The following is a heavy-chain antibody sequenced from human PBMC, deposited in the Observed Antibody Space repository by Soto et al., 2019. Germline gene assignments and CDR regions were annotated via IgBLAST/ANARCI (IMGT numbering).Heavy chain of an antibody. D-gene: IGHD6-13*01. CDR2: INYNGRT. Sequence: QVQLQESGPGLVKPSETLSLTCTVSGGSISTYYWSWIRQPPGKGLEWIGYINYNGRTNYNPSLKSRVTMSLDTSINQLSLKLKSVNAADTAVFDRASDAGSSWFDYWGQGTLVTVSS. V-gene: IGHV4-59*01. CDR3: ASDAGSSWFDY. CDR1: GGSISTYY. J-gene: IGHJ4*02.